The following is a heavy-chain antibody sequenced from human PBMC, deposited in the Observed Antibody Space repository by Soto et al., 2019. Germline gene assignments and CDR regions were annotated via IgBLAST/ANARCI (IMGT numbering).Heavy chain of an antibody. CDR1: GGSVTSYY. V-gene: IGHV4-59*02. CDR2: VFYSGNT. J-gene: IGHJ3*01. Sequence: PETLSLTCSVSGGSVTSYYWTWIRQPPGKGLEWIGYVFYSGNTNCNPSLQSRVTMSVDSSRNHFSLTLNSVTAADTALYYCETGSRSSTSDAFDVWGRGTMVTVSS. D-gene: IGHD2-2*01. CDR3: ETGSRSSTSDAFDV.